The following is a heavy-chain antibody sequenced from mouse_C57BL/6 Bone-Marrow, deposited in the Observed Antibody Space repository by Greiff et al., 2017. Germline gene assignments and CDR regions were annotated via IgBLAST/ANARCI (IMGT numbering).Heavy chain of an antibody. V-gene: IGHV1-19*01. CDR3: AREQLRCDYFDY. D-gene: IGHD1-1*01. Sequence: EVQLQQSGPVLVKPGASVKMSCKASGYTFTDYYTNWVKQSHGKSLEWIGVINPYNGGTSYNQKFKGKATLTVDKSSSTAYMELNSLTSEDSAVYYCAREQLRCDYFDYWGQGTTLTVSS. CDR2: INPYNGGT. CDR1: GYTFTDYY. J-gene: IGHJ2*01.